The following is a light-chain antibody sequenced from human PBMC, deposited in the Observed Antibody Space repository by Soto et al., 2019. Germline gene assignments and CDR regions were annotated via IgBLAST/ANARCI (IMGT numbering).Light chain of an antibody. V-gene: IGKV3-15*01. J-gene: IGKJ2*01. CDR2: GAS. CDR1: QSVSSN. Sequence: EIVMTQSPATLSVSPGERATLSCRASQSVSSNLAWYQQKPGQAPRLLIYGASTRATGIPARFSGSGSGTEFPLTISSLQSEDFAVYYCQQYNNWPPPLHTFGQGTKLEIK. CDR3: QQYNNWPPPLHT.